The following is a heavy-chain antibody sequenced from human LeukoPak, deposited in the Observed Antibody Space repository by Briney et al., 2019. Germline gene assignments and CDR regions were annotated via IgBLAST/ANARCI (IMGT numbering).Heavy chain of an antibody. D-gene: IGHD5-24*01. CDR2: IYYSGST. V-gene: IGHV4-59*08. CDR1: GGSISSYY. J-gene: IGHJ4*02. Sequence: KPSETLSLTCTVSGGSISSYYWSWIRQPPGKGLEWIGYIYYSGSTNYNPSLKSRVTISVDTSKNQFSLKLSSVTAADTAVYYCARQDGYKVDYWGQGTLVTVSS. CDR3: ARQDGYKVDY.